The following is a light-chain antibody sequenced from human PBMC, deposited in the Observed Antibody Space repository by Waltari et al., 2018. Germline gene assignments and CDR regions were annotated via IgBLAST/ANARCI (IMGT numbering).Light chain of an antibody. CDR1: SSDVGTYNY. CDR3: SSYISSSTLEL. Sequence: QSALTQPASVSGSPGQSITISCTGTSSDVGTYNYVSWYQQHPGQAPKPMIFDVSIRPSGFSNRFSGSKSGNTASLTISGLQAEDEADYYCSSYISSSTLELFGGGTSLTVL. V-gene: IGLV2-14*03. J-gene: IGLJ2*01. CDR2: DVS.